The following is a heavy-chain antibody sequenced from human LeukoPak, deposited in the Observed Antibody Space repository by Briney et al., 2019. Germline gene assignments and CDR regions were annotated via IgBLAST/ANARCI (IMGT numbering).Heavy chain of an antibody. CDR2: INPSGGST. J-gene: IGHJ4*02. CDR3: AREHLLYGGYADYFDY. CDR1: GYTFTSYY. Sequence: ASVKVSCKASGYTFTSYYMHWVRQAPGQGLEWMGIINPSGGSTSYAQKFQGRVTMTRDMSTSTVYMELSSLRSEDTAVYYCAREHLLYGGYADYFDYWGQGTLVTVSS. V-gene: IGHV1-46*01. D-gene: IGHD5-12*01.